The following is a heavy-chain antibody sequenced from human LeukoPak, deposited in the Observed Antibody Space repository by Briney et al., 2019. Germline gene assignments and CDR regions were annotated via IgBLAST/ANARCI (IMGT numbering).Heavy chain of an antibody. Sequence: AETLCLSCSVSGASINSHYWTWIRQPAGKGLEWIGRIYISGSTNYSPSLKSRVTMSVDTSKNQFSLNLISVTAADTAVYYCARALNPLTGTYYILYWAQGTLVTVSS. CDR1: GASINSHY. CDR2: IYISGST. D-gene: IGHD4/OR15-4a*01. J-gene: IGHJ4*02. CDR3: ARALNPLTGTYYILY. V-gene: IGHV4-4*07.